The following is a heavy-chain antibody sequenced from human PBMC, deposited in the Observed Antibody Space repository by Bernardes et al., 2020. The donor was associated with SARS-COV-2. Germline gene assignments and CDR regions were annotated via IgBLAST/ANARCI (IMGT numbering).Heavy chain of an antibody. CDR1: GFIFSNYA. J-gene: IGHJ6*02. V-gene: IGHV3-23*01. CDR3: AKDPMLGFDGMDV. Sequence: GGSLRLSCAASGFIFSNYAMSWVRQAPGKGLEWVSSISYSGGNTYYADSVKGRFTISRDNSKNTLYLQINSLRADDTAVYYCAKDPMLGFDGMDVWGQGTTVTVS. D-gene: IGHD3-10*02. CDR2: ISYSGGNT.